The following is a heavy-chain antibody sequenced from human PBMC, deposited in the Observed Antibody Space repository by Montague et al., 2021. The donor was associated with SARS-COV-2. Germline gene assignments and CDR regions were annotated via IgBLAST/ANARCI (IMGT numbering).Heavy chain of an antibody. CDR3: ARDRAHFTIFGVVIPYFDY. CDR2: ISSSGSTI. J-gene: IGHJ4*02. Sequence: SLRLSCAASGFTFSSYEMNWVRQAPGKGLEWVSYISSSGSTIYYXDSVKGRFTISRDNAKNSLYLQMNSLRAEDTAVYYCARDRAHFTIFGVVIPYFDYWGQGTLVTVSS. V-gene: IGHV3-48*03. CDR1: GFTFSSYE. D-gene: IGHD3-3*01.